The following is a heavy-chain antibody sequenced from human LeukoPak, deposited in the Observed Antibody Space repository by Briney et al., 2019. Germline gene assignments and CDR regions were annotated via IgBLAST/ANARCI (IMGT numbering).Heavy chain of an antibody. CDR1: GFSFSTYA. D-gene: IGHD2-15*01. CDR2: ISGSDGST. Sequence: GGSLRLSCAASGFSFSTYAMSWVRQAPGKGLEWVSVISGSDGSTYYADSVKGRFTISRDDSKNTLYLQMNSLRAEDTAVYYCARDSDHCSGGSCYSLDYWGQGTLVTVSS. CDR3: ARDSDHCSGGSCYSLDY. V-gene: IGHV3-23*01. J-gene: IGHJ4*02.